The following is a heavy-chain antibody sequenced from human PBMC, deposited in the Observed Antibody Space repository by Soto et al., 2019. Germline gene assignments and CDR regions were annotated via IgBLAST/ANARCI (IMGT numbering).Heavy chain of an antibody. J-gene: IGHJ6*02. D-gene: IGHD3-3*01. Sequence: PSETLSLTCTVFCGSIISYYWSWIRQPAGKGLEWIGRIYTSGSTNYNPSLKSRVTMSVDTSKNQFSLRLSSVTAADTAVYYCARDQSAYYDFWSGYLGSEFYYYGMDVWGQGTTVTVSS. CDR1: CGSIISYY. CDR3: ARDQSAYYDFWSGYLGSEFYYYGMDV. V-gene: IGHV4-4*07. CDR2: IYTSGST.